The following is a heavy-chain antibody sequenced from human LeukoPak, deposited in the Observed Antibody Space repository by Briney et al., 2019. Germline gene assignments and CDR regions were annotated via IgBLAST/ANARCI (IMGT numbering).Heavy chain of an antibody. Sequence: GGSLRLSCAASRFTFSSYAMTRVRQAPGKGLEWVSAVSPTGFNTYYADAVKGRFTISRDNSRNTLYLQMSSLSAEDTAVYFCAKERDSRGYYDYWGRGTQVTVSS. D-gene: IGHD3-22*01. V-gene: IGHV3-23*01. J-gene: IGHJ4*02. CDR3: AKERDSRGYYDY. CDR2: VSPTGFNT. CDR1: RFTFSSYA.